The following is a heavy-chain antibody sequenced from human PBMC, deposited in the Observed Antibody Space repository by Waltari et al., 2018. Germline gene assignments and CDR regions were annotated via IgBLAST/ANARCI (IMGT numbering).Heavy chain of an antibody. Sequence: YTMHWVRQPPGKGLEWVSSISSANTFVFYADSWKGRFTVSRNNAQNSVFLEMGSLRADDTALYYCVRARTNAWIFSVTVATPFFDFWGQGVLVTVPS. V-gene: IGHV3-21*04. D-gene: IGHD3-3*01. CDR3: VRARTNAWIFSVTVATPFFDF. CDR2: ISSANTFV. J-gene: IGHJ4*02. CDR1: YT.